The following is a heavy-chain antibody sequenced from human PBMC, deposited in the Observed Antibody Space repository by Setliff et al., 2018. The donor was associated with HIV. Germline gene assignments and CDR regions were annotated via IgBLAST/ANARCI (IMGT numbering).Heavy chain of an antibody. J-gene: IGHJ3*02. CDR1: GCTFRNFT. Sequence: SVMVSCKASGCTFRNFTISWVRQAPGQGLEWMGGINPIFDTTKYAQKFQDRVTISADESTSTAYMELSSLRSEDTAVYYCAKGAGRGYYSSGSYCPDDIWGQGTMVTVSS. D-gene: IGHD3-10*01. CDR3: AKGAGRGYYSSGSYCPDDI. V-gene: IGHV1-69*13. CDR2: INPIFDTT.